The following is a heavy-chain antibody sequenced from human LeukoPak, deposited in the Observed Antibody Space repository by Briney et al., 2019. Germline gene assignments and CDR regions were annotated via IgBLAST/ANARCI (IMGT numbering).Heavy chain of an antibody. Sequence: GGSLRLSCAASGFTFSSYAMSWVRQAPGKGLEWVALIWIDGTKKYYADSVTGRLTISRDNSKNTLYLQMNSLRAEDTAVYYCAREEATTVRGVSDYWGQGTLVTVSS. D-gene: IGHD3-10*01. CDR1: GFTFSSYA. CDR3: AREEATTVRGVSDY. CDR2: IWIDGTKK. V-gene: IGHV3-33*08. J-gene: IGHJ4*02.